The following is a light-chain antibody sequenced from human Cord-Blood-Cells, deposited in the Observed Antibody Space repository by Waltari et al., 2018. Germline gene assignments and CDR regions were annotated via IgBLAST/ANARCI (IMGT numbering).Light chain of an antibody. Sequence: QSALTQPASVSGSPGQSITISCTGTSGDVGGYNYVSWYQQHPGKAPKLMIYEVSNRPSGVSNRFSGSTSGNTASLTISGLQAEDEADYYCSSYTSSSTLVFGTGTKVTVL. CDR3: SSYTSSSTLV. CDR2: EVS. J-gene: IGLJ1*01. CDR1: SGDVGGYNY. V-gene: IGLV2-14*01.